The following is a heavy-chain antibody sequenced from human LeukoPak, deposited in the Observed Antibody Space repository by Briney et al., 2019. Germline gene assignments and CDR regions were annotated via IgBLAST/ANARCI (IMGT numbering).Heavy chain of an antibody. V-gene: IGHV1-2*02. CDR1: GYTFTDYY. D-gene: IGHD3-9*01. Sequence: ASVKVSCKASGYTFTDYYIHWVRQAPGQGLEWMGWINPNSGGTNYAQKLQGRVTMTTDTSTSTAYMELRSLRSDDTAVYYCARDLGPLYDLLDWFDPWGQGTLVTVSS. CDR2: INPNSGGT. J-gene: IGHJ5*02. CDR3: ARDLGPLYDLLDWFDP.